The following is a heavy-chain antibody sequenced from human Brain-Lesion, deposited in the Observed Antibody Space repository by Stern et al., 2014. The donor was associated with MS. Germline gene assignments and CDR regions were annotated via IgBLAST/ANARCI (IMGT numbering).Heavy chain of an antibody. D-gene: IGHD2/OR15-2a*01. J-gene: IGHJ5*02. CDR1: GFTFGSCA. CDR2: VSYDGNNK. CDR3: AKDRQYLTYFFDH. Sequence: QMQLVQSGGGVVQPGRPLRLSCVASGFTFGSCAMHWVRQAPGKGLEWVAGVSYDGNNKYYAASVKGRFTIPRANSPNTPYMQMSSLRPEDTGVYYGAKDRQYLTYFFDHWGQGSLVTVSS. V-gene: IGHV3-30*18.